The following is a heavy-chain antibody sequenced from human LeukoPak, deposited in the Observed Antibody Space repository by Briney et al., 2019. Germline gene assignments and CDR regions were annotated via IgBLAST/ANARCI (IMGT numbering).Heavy chain of an antibody. CDR2: IKQDGSEK. CDR3: ARDRSYGSGSLDIDY. Sequence: GGSLRLSCAAPGFTFSSYWMSWVRQAPGKGLEWVANIKQDGSEKYYVDSVKGRFTISRDNAKDSLYLQMNSLRAEDTAVYYCARDRSYGSGSLDIDYWGQGTLVTVSS. V-gene: IGHV3-7*01. J-gene: IGHJ4*02. CDR1: GFTFSSYW. D-gene: IGHD3-10*01.